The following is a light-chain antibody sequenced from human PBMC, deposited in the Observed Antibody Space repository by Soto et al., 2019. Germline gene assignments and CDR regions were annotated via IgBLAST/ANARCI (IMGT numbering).Light chain of an antibody. CDR3: KQYGRSLN. V-gene: IGKV3-20*01. J-gene: IGKJ4*01. Sequence: EIVLIQSPGTLSLSPGERAALSCSASQTLRRTYIAWYQQKPGQAPRVLIYGASKRATGIPDRFSGSGSGTDFTLTISRLEPEDFAVYYCKQYGRSLNFGGGTKVDIK. CDR1: QTLRRTY. CDR2: GAS.